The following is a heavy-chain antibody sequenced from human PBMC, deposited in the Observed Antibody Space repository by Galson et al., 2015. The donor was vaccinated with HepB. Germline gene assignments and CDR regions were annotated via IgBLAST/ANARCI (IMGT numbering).Heavy chain of an antibody. CDR1: GFTFSSLG. J-gene: IGHJ4*02. CDR2: ISVSGGST. CDR3: AKGTTNIDS. V-gene: IGHV3-23*01. Sequence: SLRLSCAASGFTFSSLGMTWVRQASGKGLECVSAISVSGGSTDYADSVRGRSTISRDNSNNMLYLQMNNLRAEDTAVYYCAKGTTNIDSWGQGIQVTVSS. D-gene: IGHD1-1*01.